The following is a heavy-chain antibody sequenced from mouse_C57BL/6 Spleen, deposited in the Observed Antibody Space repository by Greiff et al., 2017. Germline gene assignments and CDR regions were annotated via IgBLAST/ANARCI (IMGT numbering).Heavy chain of an antibody. CDR2: IDPETGGT. CDR3: TRWIITTVLDY. V-gene: IGHV1-15*01. Sequence: QVQLQQSGAELVRPGASVTLSCKASGYTFTDYEMHWVKQTPVHGLEWIGAIDPETGGTAYNQKFKGKAILTADKSSSTAYMALRSLTSEDSAVYYCTRWIITTVLDYWGQGTTLTVSS. D-gene: IGHD1-1*01. J-gene: IGHJ2*01. CDR1: GYTFTDYE.